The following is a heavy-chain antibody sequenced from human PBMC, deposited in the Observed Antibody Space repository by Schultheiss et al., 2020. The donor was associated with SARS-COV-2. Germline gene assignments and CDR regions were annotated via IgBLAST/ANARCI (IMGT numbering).Heavy chain of an antibody. D-gene: IGHD6-19*01. CDR1: GFTFSSYG. V-gene: IGHV3-30*19. CDR2: ISYDGSKK. Sequence: GGSLRLSCAASGFTFSSYGMHWVRQAPGKGLEWVALISYDGSKKDYADSVKGRFTISRDNSKNTLYLQMNSLTTEDTAMYYCARDAKWRVVPGYSMDVWGKGTTVTVSS. J-gene: IGHJ6*03. CDR3: ARDAKWRVVPGYSMDV.